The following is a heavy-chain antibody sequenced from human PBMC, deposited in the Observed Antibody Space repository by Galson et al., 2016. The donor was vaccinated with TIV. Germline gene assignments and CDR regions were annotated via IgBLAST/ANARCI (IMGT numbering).Heavy chain of an antibody. V-gene: IGHV1-69*02. CDR3: ARAGVGAARDGGDY. J-gene: IGHJ4*02. D-gene: IGHD6-6*01. CDR1: GSIFSSYT. CDR2: IIPIIGMT. Sequence: SVKVSCKASGSIFSSYTIFWVRQAPGQGLKWMGRIIPIIGMTNYAQKFQGRVTITADTSTNTAYMELGSLRSEDTAIYYCARAGVGAARDGGDYWGQGTLVTVSS.